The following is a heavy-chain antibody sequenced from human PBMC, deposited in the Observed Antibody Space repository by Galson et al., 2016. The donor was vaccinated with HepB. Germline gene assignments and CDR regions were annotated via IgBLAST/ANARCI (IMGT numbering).Heavy chain of an antibody. CDR1: GFTFRNAW. CDR2: IRSKTDGGTT. D-gene: IGHD2/OR15-2a*01. V-gene: IGHV3-15*01. J-gene: IGHJ3*02. Sequence: SLRLSCAASGFTFRNAWMSWVRQAPGKGLEWVGRIRSKTDGGTTDCAAPVKGRFTISRDDSKNTLFLQMNSLKTDDTAVYCCTSRTFSDAFDIWGQGTMVTVSS. CDR3: TSRTFSDAFDI.